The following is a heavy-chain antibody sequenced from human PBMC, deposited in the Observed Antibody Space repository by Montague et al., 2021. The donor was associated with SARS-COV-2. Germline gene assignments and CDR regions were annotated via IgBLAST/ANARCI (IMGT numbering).Heavy chain of an antibody. V-gene: IGHV4-34*01. CDR3: ARGLMSGSYYLGLDY. J-gene: IGHJ4*02. Sequence: SQTLSLTCAVYGGSFSNKYWTWIRQPPGKGLEWIEEINHTGSTNYKPSLKRRVTISVDTSKNQFSLKVSSVTAADMAVYYCARGLMSGSYYLGLDYWGQGTLVTVSS. CDR1: GGSFSNKY. CDR2: INHTGST. D-gene: IGHD1-26*01.